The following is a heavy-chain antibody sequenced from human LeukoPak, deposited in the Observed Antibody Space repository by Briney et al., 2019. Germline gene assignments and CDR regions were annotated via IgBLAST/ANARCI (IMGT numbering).Heavy chain of an antibody. CDR1: GYSFTNYW. V-gene: IGHV5-51*01. D-gene: IGHD5-24*01. CDR2: IYPGDSDT. Sequence: GESLKISCKGSGYSFTNYWSACVRQMPGKGLEWMGLIYPGDSDTRYSPSLQGPVTISAHKYISPLYPQWSRQDASDPPMYYCARLGWLQFIDYWGQGTLVTVSS. CDR3: ARLGWLQFIDY. J-gene: IGHJ4*02.